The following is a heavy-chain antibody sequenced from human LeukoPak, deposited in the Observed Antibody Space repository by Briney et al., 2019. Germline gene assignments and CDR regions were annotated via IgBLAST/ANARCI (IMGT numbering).Heavy chain of an antibody. V-gene: IGHV3-23*01. J-gene: IGHJ4*02. CDR1: GFTFSSYA. CDR2: ISGSGGST. CDR3: AKGGFEKGYYGSGTRDPSDY. D-gene: IGHD3-10*01. Sequence: GGSLRLSCAASGFTFSSYAMSWVRQAPGKGLEWVSAISGSGGSTYYADSVKGRFTISRDNSKNTLYLQMNSLRAEDTAVYYCAKGGFEKGYYGSGTRDPSDYWGQGTLVTVSS.